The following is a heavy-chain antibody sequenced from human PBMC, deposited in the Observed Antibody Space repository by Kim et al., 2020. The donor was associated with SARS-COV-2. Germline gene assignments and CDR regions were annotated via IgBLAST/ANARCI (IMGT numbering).Heavy chain of an antibody. V-gene: IGHV4-34*01. J-gene: IGHJ5*02. CDR2: INHSGST. CDR3: ARGRPRTSLHIVVVTAGYNWFDP. Sequence: SETLSLTCAVYGGSFSGYYWSWIRQPPGKGLEWIGEINHSGSTNYNPSLKSRVTISVDTSKNQFSLKLSSVTAADTAVYYCARGRPRTSLHIVVVTAGYNWFDPWGQEPWSPSPQ. D-gene: IGHD2-21*02. CDR1: GGSFSGYY.